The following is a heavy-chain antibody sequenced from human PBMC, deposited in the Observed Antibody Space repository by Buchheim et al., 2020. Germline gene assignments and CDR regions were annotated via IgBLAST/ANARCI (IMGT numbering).Heavy chain of an antibody. Sequence: QVQLVQSGAEVKKPGSSVKVSCKASGGTFSRYAISWVRQAPGQGLEWMGGIIPIFGTASYAQKFQGRVTITADDSTSTAYLELSSRRSEDTAVYYCARAGSSSDYYYYGMDVWGKGTT. J-gene: IGHJ6*04. V-gene: IGHV1-69*01. CDR2: IIPIFGTA. CDR1: GGTFSRYA. D-gene: IGHD6-13*01. CDR3: ARAGSSSDYYYYGMDV.